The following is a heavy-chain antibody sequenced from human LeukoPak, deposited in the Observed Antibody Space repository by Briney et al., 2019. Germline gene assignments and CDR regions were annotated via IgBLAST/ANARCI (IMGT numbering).Heavy chain of an antibody. J-gene: IGHJ4*02. CDR2: RYHNGNS. CDR1: GVSISSHY. Sequence: SETLSLTCNVSGVSISSHYWSWLRQPPGKGLEWIGYRYHNGNSNYNPSLRSRVTVSIDMSKSQVSLSLNSVTAANTAVYYCARMVFGIMTGYYHDSWGQGTLVTVSS. CDR3: ARMVFGIMTGYYHDS. V-gene: IGHV4-59*11. D-gene: IGHD2-8*01.